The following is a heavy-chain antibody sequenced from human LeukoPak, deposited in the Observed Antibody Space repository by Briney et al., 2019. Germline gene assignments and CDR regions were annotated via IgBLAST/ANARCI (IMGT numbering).Heavy chain of an antibody. CDR1: GYTFTGYY. Sequence: ASVKVSCKAYGYTFTGYYMHWVRQAPGQGLEWMGWINPNSGSTNYAQKFQGRVTMTRDTSISTAYMELSSLRSDDTAVYYCAGGYGDYYFDYWGRGTLVTVSS. D-gene: IGHD4-17*01. CDR3: AGGYGDYYFDY. V-gene: IGHV1-2*02. CDR2: INPNSGST. J-gene: IGHJ4*02.